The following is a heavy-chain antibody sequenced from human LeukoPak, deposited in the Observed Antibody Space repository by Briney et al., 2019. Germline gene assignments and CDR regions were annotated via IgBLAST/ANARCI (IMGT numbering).Heavy chain of an antibody. J-gene: IGHJ4*02. Sequence: SQTLSLTCTVSGGSISSGSYYWSWIRQPAGKGLEWIGRIDTSGSTNYNPSLKSRVTISVDTSKNQFSLKLSSVTAADTAVYYCARDQGYYDILTGYKEYYFDYWGQGTLVTVSS. CDR3: ARDQGYYDILTGYKEYYFDY. V-gene: IGHV4-61*02. D-gene: IGHD3-9*01. CDR2: IDTSGST. CDR1: GGSISSGSYY.